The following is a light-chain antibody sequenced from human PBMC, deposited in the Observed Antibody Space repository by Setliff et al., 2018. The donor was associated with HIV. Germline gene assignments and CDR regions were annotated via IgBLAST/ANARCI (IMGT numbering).Light chain of an antibody. J-gene: IGLJ1*01. Sequence: QSVLAQPASASGSPGQSITISCTGTSSDIGRYNLVSWYQQYPGKAPKLMIYQATKRPSGVSNRFSGSKSGNTASLTISGLQAEDEADYYCCSNTGSNTYVFGSGTKV. V-gene: IGLV2-23*01. CDR1: SSDIGRYNL. CDR2: QAT. CDR3: CSNTGSNTYV.